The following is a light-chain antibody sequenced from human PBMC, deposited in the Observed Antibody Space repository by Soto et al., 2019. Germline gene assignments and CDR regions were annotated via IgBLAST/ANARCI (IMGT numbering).Light chain of an antibody. V-gene: IGKV3-20*01. CDR3: QQYGSSPPT. CDR2: GAS. Sequence: VLTQSPDTLSLPPGERATLSCRAGQSISGTFLNWYQQKPGQAPRLLIYGASNGATGTPDRFSGSGSGTDFTLTISRLEPEDFAVYFCQQYGSSPPTFGQGTKVDIK. CDR1: QSISGTF. J-gene: IGKJ1*01.